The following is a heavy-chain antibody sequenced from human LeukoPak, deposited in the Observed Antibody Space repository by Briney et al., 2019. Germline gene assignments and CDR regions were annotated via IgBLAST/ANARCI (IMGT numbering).Heavy chain of an antibody. Sequence: PGGSLRLSCAGSGFIVSNFYMSWVRQAPGKGLEWFSVMYSGGSTYYSDSVKGRFSISRDSSKNTLYLQMNNLRAEDTAVYYCARDSVLEGYYYGALDYWGQGTPVTVSS. J-gene: IGHJ4*02. D-gene: IGHD3-22*01. V-gene: IGHV3-53*01. CDR1: GFIVSNFY. CDR2: MYSGGST. CDR3: ARDSVLEGYYYGALDY.